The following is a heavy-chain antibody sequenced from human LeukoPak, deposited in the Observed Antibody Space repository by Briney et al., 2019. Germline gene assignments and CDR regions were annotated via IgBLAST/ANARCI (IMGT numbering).Heavy chain of an antibody. V-gene: IGHV1-69*05. D-gene: IGHD1-1*01. CDR1: GGTFSSYA. Sequence: EASVKVSCKASGGTFSSYAISWVRQAPGQGLEWMGGIIPIFGTANYAQKFQGRVTITTDESTSTAFMELSSLRSEDTAVYYCASSRTGTTLEVDYWGQGTLVTVSS. CDR2: IIPIFGTA. J-gene: IGHJ4*02. CDR3: ASSRTGTTLEVDY.